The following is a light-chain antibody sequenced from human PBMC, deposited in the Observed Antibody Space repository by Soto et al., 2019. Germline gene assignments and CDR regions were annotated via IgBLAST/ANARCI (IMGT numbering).Light chain of an antibody. CDR1: QSIRSW. J-gene: IGKJ4*01. CDR3: QQYESYSPLT. Sequence: ILLTQSPSSLSASVGDRVTMTCRASQSIRSWLAWYQQKPGKAPKLLIYDASSLESGVPSRFSGGRSGTKFTLTISSLQPDDFGTYYCQQYESYSPLTSGGGTKVDIK. CDR2: DAS. V-gene: IGKV1-5*01.